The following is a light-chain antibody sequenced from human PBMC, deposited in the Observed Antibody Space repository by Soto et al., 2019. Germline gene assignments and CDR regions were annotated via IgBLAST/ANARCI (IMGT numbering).Light chain of an antibody. CDR2: ENN. V-gene: IGLV6-57*04. J-gene: IGLJ2*01. CDR3: QSYDSDFVV. CDR1: SGSIANNY. Sequence: NFMLTQPHSVSESPGKTLSISCTRSSGSIANNYVQWYQQRPGSAPTTVIYENNQRLAGVPDRFSGSTDGSSNSASLTISEPQAEDEADYYCQSYDSDFVVFGGGTKLTVL.